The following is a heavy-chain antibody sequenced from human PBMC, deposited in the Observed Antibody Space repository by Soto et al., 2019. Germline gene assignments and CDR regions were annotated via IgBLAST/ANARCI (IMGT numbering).Heavy chain of an antibody. J-gene: IGHJ6*02. Sequence: GGSLRLSCAASGFTFSSYWMHWVRQAPGKGLVWVSRFNSDGSRINYADSVKGRFTISRDNAKNTLYLQMNSLRSEDTAVYYCARLKAYYDILTGYCDGMDVWGQGTTVTVSS. CDR1: GFTFSSYW. CDR3: ARLKAYYDILTGYCDGMDV. D-gene: IGHD3-9*01. CDR2: FNSDGSRI. V-gene: IGHV3-74*01.